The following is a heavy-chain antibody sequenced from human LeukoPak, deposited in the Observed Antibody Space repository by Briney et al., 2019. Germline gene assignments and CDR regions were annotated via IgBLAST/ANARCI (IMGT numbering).Heavy chain of an antibody. CDR3: AKDQQQLLHDLYYYYYMDV. V-gene: IGHV3-23*01. D-gene: IGHD6-13*01. CDR2: ISGSGGIT. J-gene: IGHJ6*03. Sequence: GGSLRLSCAASGFTFSSYAMSWVRQAPGKGLEWVSAISGSGGITSYADSVKGRFTISRDNSKNTLYLQMNSLRAEDTAVYYCAKDQQQLLHDLYYYYYMDVWGKGTTVTISS. CDR1: GFTFSSYA.